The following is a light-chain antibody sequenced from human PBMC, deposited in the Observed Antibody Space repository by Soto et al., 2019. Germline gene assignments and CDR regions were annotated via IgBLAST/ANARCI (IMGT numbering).Light chain of an antibody. V-gene: IGKV3-11*01. CDR2: VDS. Sequence: EIVLTQSPATLSLSPGETATLSCRASQSVSGYIGWYQQKPGQAPRLLIYVDSNRATGIPARFSGSGSGTDFTLTISSLEPEDFSVYYCQQRYNWPITFGQGTRLEL. J-gene: IGKJ5*01. CDR3: QQRYNWPIT. CDR1: QSVSGY.